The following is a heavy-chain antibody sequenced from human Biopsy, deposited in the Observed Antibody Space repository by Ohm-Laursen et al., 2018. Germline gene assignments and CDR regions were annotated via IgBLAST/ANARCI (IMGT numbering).Heavy chain of an antibody. CDR1: GGTFSNYG. J-gene: IGHJ5*02. V-gene: IGHV1-2*02. CDR2: INAKTGDT. CDR3: TRGGYYYDSLAYYYWFDP. D-gene: IGHD3-22*01. Sequence: ESSVKVSCKAPGGTFSNYGVNWVRQAPGQGLEWMGWINAKTGDTNYAQKFQGRVTMTRDTSISTAYVDLSSLRSDDTAVYYCTRGGYYYDSLAYYYWFDPWGQGTLVTVSS.